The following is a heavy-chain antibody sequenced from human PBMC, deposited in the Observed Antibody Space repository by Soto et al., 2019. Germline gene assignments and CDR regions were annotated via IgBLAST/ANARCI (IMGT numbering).Heavy chain of an antibody. V-gene: IGHV3-74*01. CDR2: INSDGSST. Sequence: EVQLVESGGGLVQPGGSLRLSCAASGFTFSSYWMHWVRQAPGKGLVWVARINSDGSSTSYADSVKGRFTISRDNAKNTLYLQMNSLRAEDTAVYYCASIKSSSWPYYYYGMDVWGQGTTVTVSS. CDR1: GFTFSSYW. CDR3: ASIKSSSWPYYYYGMDV. J-gene: IGHJ6*02. D-gene: IGHD6-13*01.